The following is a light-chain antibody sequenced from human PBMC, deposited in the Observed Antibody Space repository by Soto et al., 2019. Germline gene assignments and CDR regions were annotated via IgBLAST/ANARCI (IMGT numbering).Light chain of an antibody. CDR2: DAS. CDR3: QQYNSMLS. CDR1: HVVSRN. Sequence: DIQMTQSPSSLSASEWDRVTITCQSSHVVSRNLNWFQQKPGEAPQLLIYDASNLERGVPSRFSGSGSGTDFTLTISSLQPEDVATYYCQQYNSMLSFGGGTEVEIK. J-gene: IGKJ4*01. V-gene: IGKV1-33*01.